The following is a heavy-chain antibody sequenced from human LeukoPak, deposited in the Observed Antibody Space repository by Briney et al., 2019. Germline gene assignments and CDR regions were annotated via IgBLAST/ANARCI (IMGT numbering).Heavy chain of an antibody. CDR3: ARDKGTVATYCYYYMDV. CDR1: GYTFTSYG. V-gene: IGHV1-18*01. D-gene: IGHD6-19*01. CDR2: ISAHNGNT. Sequence: ASVKVSCKASGYTFTSYGISWVRQAPGQGLEWMGWISAHNGNTNYEEKVQGRVTMTTDTSKRTAYMEMRSLRSDDTAVYYCARDKGTVATYCYYYMDVWGKGTTVTVSS. J-gene: IGHJ6*03.